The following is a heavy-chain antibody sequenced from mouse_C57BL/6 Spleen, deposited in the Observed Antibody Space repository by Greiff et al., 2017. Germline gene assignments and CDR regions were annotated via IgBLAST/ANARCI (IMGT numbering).Heavy chain of an antibody. V-gene: IGHV5-4*01. CDR3: ARNYYGSSLAWFAY. J-gene: IGHJ3*01. CDR2: ISDGGSYT. D-gene: IGHD1-1*01. Sequence: EVQGVESGGGLVKPGGSLKLSCAASGFTFSSYAMSWVSQTPEKRLEWVATISDGGSYTYYPDNVKGRFTISRDNAKNNLYLQMSHLKSEDTAMYYCARNYYGSSLAWFAYWGQGTLVTVSA. CDR1: GFTFSSYA.